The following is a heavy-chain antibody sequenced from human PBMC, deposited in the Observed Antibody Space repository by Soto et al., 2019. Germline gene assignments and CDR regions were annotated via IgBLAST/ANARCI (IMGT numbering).Heavy chain of an antibody. CDR2: INPNGGST. D-gene: IGHD3-3*01. V-gene: IGHV1-46*01. J-gene: IGHJ5*02. Sequence: ASVKVSCKAPGDTFTSYYLNWVRQAPGQGLEWMGVINPNGGSTKYAQKFQGRITMTRDTSRSTVYMELSSLRSEDTAVYYCARSSGGNFGIIIEGSNWFDPWGQGTLVTVS. CDR3: ARSSGGNFGIIIEGSNWFDP. CDR1: GDTFTSYY.